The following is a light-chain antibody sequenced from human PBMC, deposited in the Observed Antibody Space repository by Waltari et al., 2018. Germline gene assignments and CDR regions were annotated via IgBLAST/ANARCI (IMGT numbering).Light chain of an antibody. CDR3: HHYGSSPFT. CDR1: QSVGLKY. Sequence: EIVLTQSPGTLSLSPGEKVTLSCRASQSVGLKYLAWYQQKPGQGPRLLIYGASTRATGIPDRCSGSGSGTDFSLSISGVEPEDFAVYYCHHYGSSPFTFGQGTNLEI. J-gene: IGKJ2*01. V-gene: IGKV3-20*01. CDR2: GAS.